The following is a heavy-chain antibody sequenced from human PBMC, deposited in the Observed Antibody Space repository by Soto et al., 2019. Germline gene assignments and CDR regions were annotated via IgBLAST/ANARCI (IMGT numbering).Heavy chain of an antibody. CDR1: GVSISTSGYY. CDR3: ARSDTYFPAFDL. J-gene: IGHJ4*02. CDR2: IYYGGLS. V-gene: IGHV4-31*03. Sequence: QLQLQESGPGLVKPSETLSLTCSVSGVSISTSGYYWSWIREHPGRGLEWIGYIYYGGLSKYKTSLKSRLAISVDASKNQLSLNLNSVTGADTAVYYCARSDTYFPAFDLWGLGSLVTVSS. D-gene: IGHD1-26*01.